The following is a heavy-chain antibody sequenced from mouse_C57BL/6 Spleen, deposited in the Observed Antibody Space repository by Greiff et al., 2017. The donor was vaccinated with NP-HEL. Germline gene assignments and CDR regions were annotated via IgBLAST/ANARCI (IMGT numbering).Heavy chain of an antibody. J-gene: IGHJ4*01. CDR2: IYPRSGNT. CDR1: GYTFTSYG. CDR3: AREGYYIYAMDY. D-gene: IGHD2-3*01. V-gene: IGHV1-81*01. Sequence: VQLQESGAELARPGASVKLSCKASGYTFTSYGISWVKQRTGQGLEWIGEIYPRSGNTYYNEKFKGKATLTADKSSSTAYMALRSLASEDSAVYFCAREGYYIYAMDYWGQGTSVTVSS.